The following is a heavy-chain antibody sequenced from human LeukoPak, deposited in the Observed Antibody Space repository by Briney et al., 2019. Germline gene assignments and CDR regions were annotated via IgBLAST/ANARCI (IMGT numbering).Heavy chain of an antibody. J-gene: IGHJ4*02. CDR2: ISSGSSYI. CDR1: GFTFSSYS. CDR3: TRGPTLIGVAGTWPLDY. D-gene: IGHD6-19*01. V-gene: IGHV3-21*01. Sequence: GGSLRLSCATSGFTFSSYSMNWVRQAPGKGLEWVSSISSGSSYIYYAGSLKGRFTISRDNAKNSLSQQMNSLRAEDSAVYYCTRGPTLIGVAGTWPLDYWGQGTLVTVSS.